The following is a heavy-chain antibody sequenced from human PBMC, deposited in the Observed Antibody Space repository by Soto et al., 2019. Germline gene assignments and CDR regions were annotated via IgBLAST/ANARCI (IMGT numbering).Heavy chain of an antibody. CDR2: MFYSGST. CDR3: ARDRILYYAVLIGHGAFDL. D-gene: IGHD3-9*01. J-gene: IGHJ3*01. CDR1: GGSINNSEYY. V-gene: IGHV4-30-4*01. Sequence: PSETLSLTCTVSGGSINNSEYYWSWVRQPPGKGLEWIGYMFYSGSTFYNPSLESRLTISVHTSKNQFSLRLTSVTAADTAVYYCARDRILYYAVLIGHGAFDLWGQGTLVTVSS.